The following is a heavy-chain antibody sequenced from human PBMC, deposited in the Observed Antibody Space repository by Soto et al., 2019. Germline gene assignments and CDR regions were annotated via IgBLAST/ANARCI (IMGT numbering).Heavy chain of an antibody. Sequence: ASVKVSCKASGYTFTGYYRHWVRQAPGQGLECMGWINPNSGGTNYAQKFQGWVTMTRDTSISTAYMELSRLRSDDTAVYYCARDRGGEQQLVGYPLYYYSGMDVWGQGTTVPVSS. CDR2: INPNSGGT. J-gene: IGHJ6*02. D-gene: IGHD6-13*01. V-gene: IGHV1-2*04. CDR3: ARDRGGEQQLVGYPLYYYSGMDV. CDR1: GYTFTGYY.